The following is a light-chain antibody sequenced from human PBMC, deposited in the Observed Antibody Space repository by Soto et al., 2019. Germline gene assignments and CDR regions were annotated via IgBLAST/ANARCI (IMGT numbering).Light chain of an antibody. CDR3: QQYGSSPPT. J-gene: IGKJ3*01. CDR2: GAY. V-gene: IGKV3-20*01. Sequence: EIVLTQSPGTLSLSPWERGTLSCRASQSVSNNYLAWYQQKPGQAPRLLIYGAYTRATGIPDRFSGRGSGKDFTLTISRLEPEDSAVDYCQQYGSSPPTFGHGTNVDIK. CDR1: QSVSNNY.